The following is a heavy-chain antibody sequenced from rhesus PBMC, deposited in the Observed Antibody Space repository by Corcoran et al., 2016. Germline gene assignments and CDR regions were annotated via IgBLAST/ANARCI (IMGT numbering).Heavy chain of an antibody. J-gene: IGHJ1*01. Sequence: QVTLKESGPALVKSTPTLTLTCTFSGFSISTTGTGVGWIRQPPGKALEWLATIYWNDSKYYTTSLKSRLTIAKETAKNQVVLTMTNMDPVDTATYDGARQYSNAYFELWGQGALVTVSS. D-gene: IGHD4-23*01. CDR3: ARQYSNAYFEL. CDR2: IYWNDSK. V-gene: IGHV2-95*01. CDR1: GFSISTTGTG.